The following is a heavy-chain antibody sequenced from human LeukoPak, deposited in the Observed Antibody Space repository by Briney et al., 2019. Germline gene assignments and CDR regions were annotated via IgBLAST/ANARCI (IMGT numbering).Heavy chain of an antibody. CDR1: GFTFSSYS. J-gene: IGHJ4*02. CDR2: ISSSSSYI. D-gene: IGHD3-22*01. Sequence: PGGSLRLSCAASGFTFSSYSMNWVRQAPGKGLEWVSSISSSSSYIYYADSVKGRFTISRDNAKNSLYLQMNSLRAEDTAVYYCARDFGYYDSSGYYPYYFDYWGQGTLVTVSS. V-gene: IGHV3-21*01. CDR3: ARDFGYYDSSGYYPYYFDY.